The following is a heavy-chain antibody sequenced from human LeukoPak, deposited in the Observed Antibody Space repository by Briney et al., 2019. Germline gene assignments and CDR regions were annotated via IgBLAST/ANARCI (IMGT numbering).Heavy chain of an antibody. CDR3: AKDPRYVVSSWHPIDY. J-gene: IGHJ4*02. D-gene: IGHD6-13*01. V-gene: IGHV3-53*01. Sequence: GGSLRLSCAASGFTVSSNYMNWVRQAPGKGLEWVSVIYSGGSTYYADSVKGRFTISRDNSKNTLYLQMNSLRAEDTAVYYCAKDPRYVVSSWHPIDYWGQGTLVTVSS. CDR2: IYSGGST. CDR1: GFTVSSNY.